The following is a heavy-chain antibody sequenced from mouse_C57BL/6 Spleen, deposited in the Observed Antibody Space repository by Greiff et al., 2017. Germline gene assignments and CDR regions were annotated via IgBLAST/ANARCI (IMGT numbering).Heavy chain of an antibody. CDR2: IYPGDGDT. D-gene: IGHD1-1*01. J-gene: IGHJ1*03. Sequence: VQLQQSGPELVKPGASVKLSCKASGYAFSNSWMNWVKQRPGKGLEWIGRIYPGDGDTNYNGKFKGKATLTADKSSSTAYMRLSSLTSEDSAVYFCARSGGSHDHGSSYWDVEVWGTGTTVTVAS. V-gene: IGHV1-82*01. CDR1: GYAFSNSW. CDR3: ARSGGSHDHGSSYWDVEV.